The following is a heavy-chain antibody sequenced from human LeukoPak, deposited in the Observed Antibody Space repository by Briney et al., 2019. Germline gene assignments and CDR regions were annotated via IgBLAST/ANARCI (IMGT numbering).Heavy chain of an antibody. J-gene: IGHJ6*02. CDR2: IYSGGST. V-gene: IGHV3-53*01. CDR1: GFTVSSNH. CDR3: ARSGSDYYGMDV. D-gene: IGHD5-12*01. Sequence: PGGSLRLPCAASGFTVSSNHMSWVRQTPGKGLEWVSVIYSGGSTYYLDSVKGRFTISRDNSKNTLYLQMNSLRAEDTAVYYCARSGSDYYGMDVWGQGTTVTVSS.